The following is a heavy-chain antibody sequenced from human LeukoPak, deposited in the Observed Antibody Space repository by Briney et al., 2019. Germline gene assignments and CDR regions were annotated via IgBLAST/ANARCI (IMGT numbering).Heavy chain of an antibody. V-gene: IGHV3-7*03. CDR3: AKVRAPSGWFNSDY. CDR1: GFTFSSYW. D-gene: IGHD6-19*01. CDR2: IKQDGSEK. Sequence: GGSLRLSCAASGFTFSSYWMSWVRQAPGKGLEWVANIKQDGSEKYYADSVKGPFTISRDNAKNSLYLQMNSLRAEDTAVYYCAKVRAPSGWFNSDYWGQGTLVTVSS. J-gene: IGHJ4*02.